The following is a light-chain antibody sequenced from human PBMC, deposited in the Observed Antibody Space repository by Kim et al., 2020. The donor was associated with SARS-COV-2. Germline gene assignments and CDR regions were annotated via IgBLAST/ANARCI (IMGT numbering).Light chain of an antibody. V-gene: IGLV3-21*04. CDR3: QVWDSSSDHVV. CDR1: NIGSKS. CDR2: YDS. J-gene: IGLJ2*01. Sequence: APGKTARITCGGNNIGSKSVHWYQQKPGQAPVLVIYYDSDRPSGIPERFSGSNSGNTATLTISRVEAGDEADYYCQVWDSSSDHVVFGGGIKLTVL.